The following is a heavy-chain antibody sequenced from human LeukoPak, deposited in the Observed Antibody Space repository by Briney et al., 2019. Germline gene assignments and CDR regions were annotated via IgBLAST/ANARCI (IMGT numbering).Heavy chain of an antibody. D-gene: IGHD3-22*01. J-gene: IGHJ1*01. V-gene: IGHV1-2*06. CDR3: AILLSYYYDSSGYRRCDQ. Sequence: ASVKVSCKASGYTFTGYYMHWVRQAPGQGLEWMGRINPNSGGTNYAQKFQGRVTMTRDTSISTAYMELSRLRSGDTAVYYCAILLSYYYDSSGYRRCDQWARGTLVSVS. CDR1: GYTFTGYY. CDR2: INPNSGGT.